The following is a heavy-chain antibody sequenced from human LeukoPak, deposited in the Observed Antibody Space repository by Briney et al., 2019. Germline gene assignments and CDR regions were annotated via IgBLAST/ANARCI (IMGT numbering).Heavy chain of an antibody. Sequence: GGSLRLSCAASGFTFSSYGMHWVRQAPGKGLEWVAFIWYDGSNKYYADSVKGRFTISRDNSKNTLYLQMNSLRAEDTAVYYCAKQVRGGDSNWGQGTLVTVSS. J-gene: IGHJ4*02. CDR3: AKQVRGGDSN. CDR2: IWYDGSNK. CDR1: GFTFSSYG. D-gene: IGHD2-21*02. V-gene: IGHV3-30*02.